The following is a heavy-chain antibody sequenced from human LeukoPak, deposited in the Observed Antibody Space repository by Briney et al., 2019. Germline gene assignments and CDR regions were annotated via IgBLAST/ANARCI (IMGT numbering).Heavy chain of an antibody. V-gene: IGHV1-18*01. D-gene: IGHD2-15*01. Sequence: GASVKVSCKASGYTFTNYGISWVRQAPGQGPEWMGWISPYNGNTNYAQKLQGRVTMTTDTSTYTAYMELRSLRSDDTAVYYCAKDRVVVAASWFDYWGQGTLVTVSS. CDR1: GYTFTNYG. J-gene: IGHJ4*02. CDR2: ISPYNGNT. CDR3: AKDRVVVAASWFDY.